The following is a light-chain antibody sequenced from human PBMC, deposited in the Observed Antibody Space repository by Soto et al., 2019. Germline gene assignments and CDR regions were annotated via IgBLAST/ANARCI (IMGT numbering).Light chain of an antibody. J-gene: IGKJ3*01. CDR3: QQLNSFPIP. Sequence: IQLTQSPSSLSASVGDRVTISCRASQGIANFLAWYQQKPGKAPKLLIYGASTLQGGVPSSFCGSGSGTDFTLTISSLQAEDFATDYCQQLNSFPIPFGPGTKVDIK. CDR1: QGIANF. CDR2: GAS. V-gene: IGKV1-9*01.